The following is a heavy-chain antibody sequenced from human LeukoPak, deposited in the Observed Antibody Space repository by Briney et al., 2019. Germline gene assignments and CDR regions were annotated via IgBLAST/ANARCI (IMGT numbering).Heavy chain of an antibody. V-gene: IGHV3-23*01. D-gene: IGHD2-8*01. CDR2: ITDSGGNT. Sequence: GGSLRLSCTASGFTFSTYGMSWVRQAPGKGLECVSAITDSGGNTYYAAPVKGRFTISRDNSKNTLYLQMNSLRAEDTAAYYCARAGHCTNGICYTADFDYWGQGTLVTVSS. CDR3: ARAGHCTNGICYTADFDY. CDR1: GFTFSTYG. J-gene: IGHJ4*02.